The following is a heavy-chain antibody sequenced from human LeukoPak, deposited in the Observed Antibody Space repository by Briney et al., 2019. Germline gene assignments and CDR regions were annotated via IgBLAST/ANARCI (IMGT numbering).Heavy chain of an antibody. J-gene: IGHJ4*02. V-gene: IGHV3-7*01. CDR1: GFTFTTYW. Sequence: GGSLTLSCAASGFTFTTYWMSWVRQAPGKGLEWVANIKEDGSEKYYLESVKGRFAVSRDNAKNSLYLQMDSLRAEDSAVYFCAIGRQLGKWGQGTLVTVSS. CDR3: AIGRQLGK. CDR2: IKEDGSEK. D-gene: IGHD6-13*01.